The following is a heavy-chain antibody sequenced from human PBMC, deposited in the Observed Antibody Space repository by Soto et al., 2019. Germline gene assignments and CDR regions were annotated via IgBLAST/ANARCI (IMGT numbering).Heavy chain of an antibody. D-gene: IGHD3-22*01. CDR3: ASASRAWFDYYYGMDV. Sequence: SETLSLTCAVYGGSFSGYYWSWIRQPPGKGLEWIGEINHSGSTNYNPSLKSRVTISVDTSKNQFPLKLSSVTAADTAVYYCASASRAWFDYYYGMDVWGQGTTVTVSS. V-gene: IGHV4-34*01. J-gene: IGHJ6*02. CDR2: INHSGST. CDR1: GGSFSGYY.